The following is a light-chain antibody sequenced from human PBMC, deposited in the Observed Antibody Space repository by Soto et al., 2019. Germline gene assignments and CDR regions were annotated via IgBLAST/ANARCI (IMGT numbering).Light chain of an antibody. J-gene: IGLJ2*01. CDR3: AAWDDSLNVV. CDR1: SSNIGRNT. V-gene: IGLV1-44*01. Sequence: QLVLTQPPSASGTPGQRVTISCSGSSSNIGRNTVNWYQQLPGTAPKLLIYSNKHRPSGVPDRFSGSKSGTSASLAISGLQSEDEADYYCAAWDDSLNVVFGGGTKLTVL. CDR2: SNK.